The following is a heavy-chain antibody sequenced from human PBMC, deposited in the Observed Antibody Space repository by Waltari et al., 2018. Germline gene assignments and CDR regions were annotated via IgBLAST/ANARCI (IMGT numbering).Heavy chain of an antibody. CDR1: GGSISSGSVY. V-gene: IGHV4-61*02. CDR3: ARDEARYYDIMTGGGYYGLDV. CDR2: IFTSGST. D-gene: IGHD3-9*01. J-gene: IGHJ6*02. Sequence: QVQLQESGPGLVRPSQTLSLTCTVSGGSISSGSVYWTWIRQPAWKGLEWVGHIFTSGSTKYNPSLKSRVSVALDTSENQFSLRRSSVTAADTAGYDCARDEARYYDIMTGGGYYGLDVWGQGTTVTVSS.